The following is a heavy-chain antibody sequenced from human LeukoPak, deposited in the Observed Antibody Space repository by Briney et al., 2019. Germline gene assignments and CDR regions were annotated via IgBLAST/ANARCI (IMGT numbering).Heavy chain of an antibody. V-gene: IGHV3-23*01. J-gene: IGHJ4*02. CDR2: ISGSGGST. D-gene: IGHD6-19*01. CDR3: AKSYSSGWYSFDY. CDR1: GFTFSSYA. Sequence: GGPLRLSCAASGFTFSSYAMSWVRQAPGKGLEWVSAISGSGGSTYYADSVKGRFTISRDNSKNTLYLQMNSLRAEDTAVYYCAKSYSSGWYSFDYWGQGTLVTVSS.